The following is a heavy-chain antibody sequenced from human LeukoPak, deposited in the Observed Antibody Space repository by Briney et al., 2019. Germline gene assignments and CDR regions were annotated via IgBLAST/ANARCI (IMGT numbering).Heavy chain of an antibody. CDR1: GFTFSSYA. J-gene: IGHJ4*02. Sequence: PGGSLRLSCAASGFTFSSYAMHWVRQAPGKGLKYVSAISSNGGSTYYANSVKGRFTISRDNSKNTLYLQMGSLRAEDMAVYYCARDPHCSSTSCYVGPLDYWGQGTLVTVSS. CDR3: ARDPHCSSTSCYVGPLDY. D-gene: IGHD2-2*01. CDR2: ISSNGGST. V-gene: IGHV3-64*01.